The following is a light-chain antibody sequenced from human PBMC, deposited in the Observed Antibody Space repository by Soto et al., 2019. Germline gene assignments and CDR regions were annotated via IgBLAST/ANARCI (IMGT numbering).Light chain of an antibody. J-gene: IGKJ1*01. CDR2: AAS. CDR1: QSISSY. CDR3: QQGYRNPWT. V-gene: IGKV1-39*01. Sequence: DIHMTHYPSSLSASVGDRVTITCRASQSISSYLHWYQQKPVKATKLLIYAASNLQSGVPSKFRARGSGTDFTFTFNMLQPEDFATYYCQQGYRNPWTFGQGTKV.